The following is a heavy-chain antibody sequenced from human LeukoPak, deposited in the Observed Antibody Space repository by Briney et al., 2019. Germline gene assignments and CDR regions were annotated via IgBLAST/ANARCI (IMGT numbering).Heavy chain of an antibody. CDR3: AKDYGSSWYYYYYYMDV. Sequence: GGSLRFSCAASGFTFSSYAMSWVRQAPGKGLEWVSAISGSGGSTYYADSVKGRFTISRDNSKNTLYLQMNSLRAEDTAVYYCAKDYGSSWYYYYYYMDVWGKGTTVTVSS. V-gene: IGHV3-23*01. CDR2: ISGSGGST. CDR1: GFTFSSYA. D-gene: IGHD6-13*01. J-gene: IGHJ6*03.